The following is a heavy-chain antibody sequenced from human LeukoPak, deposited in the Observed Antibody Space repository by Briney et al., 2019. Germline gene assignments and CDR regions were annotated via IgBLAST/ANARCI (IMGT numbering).Heavy chain of an antibody. CDR1: GFTFSSYG. CDR2: ISGSGGST. CDR3: AKGSYDSSGYYDPYSYGMDV. Sequence: GGSLRLSCAASGFTFSSYGMHWVRQAPGKGLEWVSAISGSGGSTYYADSVEGRFTISRDNSKNTLYLQMNSLRAEDTAVYYCAKGSYDSSGYYDPYSYGMDVWGQGTTVTVSS. J-gene: IGHJ6*02. D-gene: IGHD3-22*01. V-gene: IGHV3-23*01.